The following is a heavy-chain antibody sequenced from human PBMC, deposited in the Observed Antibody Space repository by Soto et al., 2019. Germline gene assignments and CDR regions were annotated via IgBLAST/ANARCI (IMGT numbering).Heavy chain of an antibody. CDR3: APLGKVAGTGYPT. CDR2: IIPIFGTA. D-gene: IGHD6-19*01. Sequence: SVKVSCKASGGTFSSYAISWVRQAPGQGLEWMGGIIPIFGTANYAQKFQGRVTITADESTSTAYMELSSLRSEDAAVYYCAPLGKVAGTGYPTWGQGTLVTVSS. V-gene: IGHV1-69*13. CDR1: GGTFSSYA. J-gene: IGHJ4*02.